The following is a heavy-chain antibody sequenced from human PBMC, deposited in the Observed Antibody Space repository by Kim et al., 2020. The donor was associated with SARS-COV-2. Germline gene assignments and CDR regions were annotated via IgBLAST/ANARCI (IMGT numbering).Heavy chain of an antibody. CDR2: ICNDDGGI. J-gene: IGHJ5*01. CDR1: GFTFSNYR. D-gene: IGHD6-13*01. CDR3: VRDGRPVIWYPALYS. Sequence: GGSLRLSCAASGFTFSNYRMNWVRQAPGKGLEWLSFICNDDGGIYYADSVRGRFTVSRDDAKNSLYLQMNSLTVEDTAVYYCVRDGRPVIWYPALYSGGRGTLVTLSS. V-gene: IGHV3-48*01.